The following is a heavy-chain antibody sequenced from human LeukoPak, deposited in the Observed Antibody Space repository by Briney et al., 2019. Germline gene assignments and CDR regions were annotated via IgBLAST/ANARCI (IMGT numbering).Heavy chain of an antibody. Sequence: GGSVRLSCAASGFTFDDYGMSWVRQAPGKGLEWVSGINWNGGSTGYADSVKGRFTISRDNAKNSLYLQMNSLRAEDTALYYCARVDYYDSSGYYYIRWFDPWGQGTLVTVSS. CDR2: INWNGGST. D-gene: IGHD3-22*01. CDR3: ARVDYYDSSGYYYIRWFDP. CDR1: GFTFDDYG. V-gene: IGHV3-20*04. J-gene: IGHJ5*02.